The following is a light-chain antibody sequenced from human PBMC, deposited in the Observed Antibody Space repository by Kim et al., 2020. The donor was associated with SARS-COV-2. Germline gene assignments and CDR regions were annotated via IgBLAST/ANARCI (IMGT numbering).Light chain of an antibody. CDR2: QDS. CDR1: KLGDKY. V-gene: IGLV3-1*01. CDR3: QAWDSSTEV. J-gene: IGLJ2*01. Sequence: VSQGQTTSITCSGEKLGDKYACWYQQKPGQSPVLVIYQDSKRPSGIPERFSGSNSGNTATLTISGTQAMDEADYYCQAWDSSTEVFGGGTQLTVL.